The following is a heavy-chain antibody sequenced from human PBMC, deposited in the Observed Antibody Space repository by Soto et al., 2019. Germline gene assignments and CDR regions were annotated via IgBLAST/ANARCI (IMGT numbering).Heavy chain of an antibody. CDR2: IYYSGST. CDR3: ATSNWFDP. J-gene: IGHJ5*02. CDR1: GGSISSSSYY. V-gene: IGHV4-39*01. Sequence: QLQLQESGPGLVKPSETLSLTCTVSGGSISSSSYYWGWIRQPPGKGLEWIGSIYYSGSTYYNPSPKRRVTISVDTSKNQFSPKLRSVTAADTALYYCATSNWFDPWGQGTLVTVSS.